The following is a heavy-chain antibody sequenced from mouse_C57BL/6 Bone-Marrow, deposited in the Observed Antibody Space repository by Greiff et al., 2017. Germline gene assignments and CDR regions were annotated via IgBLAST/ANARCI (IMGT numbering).Heavy chain of an antibody. J-gene: IGHJ2*01. V-gene: IGHV1-15*01. D-gene: IGHD2-2*01. Sequence: LVESGAELVRPGASVTLSCKASGYTFTDYEMHWVKQTPVHGLEWIGAIDPETGGTAYNQKFKGRAILTADKSSSTAYMELRSLTSEDSAVYYCTIMVPSYYFDYWGQGTTLTVSS. CDR3: TIMVPSYYFDY. CDR2: IDPETGGT. CDR1: GYTFTDYE.